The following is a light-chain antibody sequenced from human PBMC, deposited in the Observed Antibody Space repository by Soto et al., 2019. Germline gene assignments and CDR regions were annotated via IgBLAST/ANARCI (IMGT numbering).Light chain of an antibody. Sequence: DIQLTQSPSFLSASVGDRVTITCRASQGISSYLAWYQLKPGKAPKLLIYAASTLQSGVPSRFSGSGSGTEFTLTISSLQPEDFATYYCLQLNSYPLTFGPGTKVDIK. CDR2: AAS. J-gene: IGKJ3*01. V-gene: IGKV1-9*01. CDR1: QGISSY. CDR3: LQLNSYPLT.